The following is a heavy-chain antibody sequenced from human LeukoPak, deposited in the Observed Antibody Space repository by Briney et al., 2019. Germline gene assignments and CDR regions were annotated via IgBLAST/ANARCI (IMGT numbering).Heavy chain of an antibody. D-gene: IGHD5-18*01. Sequence: ASVKDSSKASGYTFTSYGITWVRQAPGQGLEWMGWTSAYNGNTNYAQKLQGRVTMTTDTSTSTVYMERRSLRSDDTAVYYCARDGVSVYTAMDPAFDYWGQGTLVTVSS. CDR1: GYTFTSYG. CDR2: TSAYNGNT. J-gene: IGHJ4*02. CDR3: ARDGVSVYTAMDPAFDY. V-gene: IGHV1-18*01.